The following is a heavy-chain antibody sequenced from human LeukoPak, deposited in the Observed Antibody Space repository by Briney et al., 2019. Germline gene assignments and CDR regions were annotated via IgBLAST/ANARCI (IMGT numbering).Heavy chain of an antibody. CDR2: IYYSETT. J-gene: IGHJ4*02. Sequence: SETLSLTCTVSGGSISSYYWSWIRQPPGKGLEWVGSIYYSETTYYSPSLKSRVTISADMSKNQFSLKLGSMTAADTGVYYCTAGRWLQLGVEYWGQGTLVTVSS. V-gene: IGHV4-59*05. CDR1: GGSISSYY. CDR3: TAGRWLQLGVEY. D-gene: IGHD5-12*01.